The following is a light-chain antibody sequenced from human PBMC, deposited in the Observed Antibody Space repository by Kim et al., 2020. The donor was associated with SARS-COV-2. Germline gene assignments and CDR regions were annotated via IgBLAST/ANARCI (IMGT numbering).Light chain of an antibody. J-gene: IGKJ2*01. Sequence: PGERATPSRLARQSVSSNLAWHQQKPGQAPSLLIYGASTRATGIPARLSGSGSGTEFPLTLSSLQSEDFAVYECQQYNNWLPGYTFRKGTKLEIK. CDR1: QSVSSN. V-gene: IGKV3-15*01. CDR2: GAS. CDR3: QQYNNWLPGYT.